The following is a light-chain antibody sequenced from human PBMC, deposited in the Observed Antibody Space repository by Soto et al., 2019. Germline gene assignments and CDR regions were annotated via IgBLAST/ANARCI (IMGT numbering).Light chain of an antibody. CDR2: AAS. V-gene: IGKV1-27*01. CDR1: QGIRNY. CDR3: QKYNRAPLT. J-gene: IGKJ4*01. Sequence: IQMTQSPSSLSASVGDRVTITCRASQGIRNYLAWYQQKPGKVPKLLIYAASTLQSGVPSRFSGSGSGTDFTLTISRLQPEDVATYYCQKYNRAPLTFGGGTKVDIK.